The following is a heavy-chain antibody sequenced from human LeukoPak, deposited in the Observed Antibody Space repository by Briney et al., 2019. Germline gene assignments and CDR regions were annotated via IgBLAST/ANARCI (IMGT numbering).Heavy chain of an antibody. CDR3: ARGDYDFWSGYQPSNWFDP. Sequence: PSETLSLTCTVSGGSISSGSYYWSWIRQPAGKGLEWIGRIYTSGSTNYNPSLKSRVTISVDTSKNQFSLKLSSVTAADTAVYYCARGDYDFWSGYQPSNWFDPWGQGTLVTVSS. D-gene: IGHD3-3*01. CDR2: IYTSGST. J-gene: IGHJ5*02. CDR1: GGSISSGSYY. V-gene: IGHV4-61*02.